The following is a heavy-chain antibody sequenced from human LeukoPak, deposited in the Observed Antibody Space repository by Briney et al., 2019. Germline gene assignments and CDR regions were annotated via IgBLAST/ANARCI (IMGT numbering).Heavy chain of an antibody. CDR3: ARSKGGAQREYGLDV. CDR1: GFTFKNYG. CDR2: ISSGSTYI. Sequence: GGSLRLSCAASGFTFKNYGMNWVRQAPGKGLEWVSSISSGSTYIDNADSLKGRFTISRDNAKNSLYLEMNSLRAEDTAVYYCARSKGGAQREYGLDVWGQGTTVTVSS. D-gene: IGHD6-25*01. V-gene: IGHV3-21*06. J-gene: IGHJ6*02.